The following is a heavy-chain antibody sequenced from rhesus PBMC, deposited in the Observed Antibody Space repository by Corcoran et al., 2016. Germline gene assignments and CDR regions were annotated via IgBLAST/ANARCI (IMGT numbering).Heavy chain of an antibody. CDR2: INYGGDIP. CDR3: AKDGFDY. CDR1: GFTSSSSW. Sequence: EVQLVDSGGGVAKPGGSLGLAWAASGFTSSSSWRYWVRQPPGRGPELISAINYGGDIPYYADSWKGRFTISRDNSKNTLSLQMNSLRGEDTAVYYCAKDGFDYWGQGVLVTVSS. J-gene: IGHJ4*01. V-gene: IGHV3S42*01.